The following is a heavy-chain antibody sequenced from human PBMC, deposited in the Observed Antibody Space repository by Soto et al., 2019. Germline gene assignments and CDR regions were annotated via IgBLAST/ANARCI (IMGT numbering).Heavy chain of an antibody. CDR1: GYTFTSYG. J-gene: IGHJ6*01. D-gene: IGHD2-8*01. CDR3: ARDTKAPTYYYYGMDV. V-gene: IGHV1-18*01. CDR2: ISAYNGDT. Sequence: QVQLVQSGAEVQRPGASVRVSCKASGYTFTSYGISWVRQAPGQGLEWMGWISAYNGDTNYVQKFQGRVTMTTDTSTSKAYMELRSLTSDDTAVYYWARDTKAPTYYYYGMDVWGQGTTVTVSS.